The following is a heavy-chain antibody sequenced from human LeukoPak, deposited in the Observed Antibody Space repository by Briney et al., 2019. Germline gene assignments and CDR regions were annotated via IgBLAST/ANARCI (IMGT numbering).Heavy chain of an antibody. CDR1: GGSVSSGSYY. Sequence: PSETLSLTCTVSGGSVSSGSYYWSWIRQPPGKGLEWIAYIYSSGNANYNPSLKSRVTISVDTSKNQVSLTLGSLTATDTAVYYCARQVNKYYYFDNWGQGTLVTVSS. D-gene: IGHD2/OR15-2a*01. V-gene: IGHV4-61*01. CDR2: IYSSGNA. CDR3: ARQVNKYYYFDN. J-gene: IGHJ4*02.